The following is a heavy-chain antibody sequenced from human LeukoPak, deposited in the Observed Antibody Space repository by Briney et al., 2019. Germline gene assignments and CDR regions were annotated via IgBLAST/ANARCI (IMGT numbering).Heavy chain of an antibody. Sequence: PGGSLRLSCAASGFTFTNAYMTWVRQAPGKGLEWVGRIKSKTDGGTTDYAAPVKGRFTISRDDSRNTLYLQMNSLRVEDTAVYYCARDLAWGAFDYWGQGILVAVSS. CDR2: IKSKTDGGTT. CDR1: GFTFTNAY. CDR3: ARDLAWGAFDY. V-gene: IGHV3-15*01. J-gene: IGHJ4*02. D-gene: IGHD7-27*01.